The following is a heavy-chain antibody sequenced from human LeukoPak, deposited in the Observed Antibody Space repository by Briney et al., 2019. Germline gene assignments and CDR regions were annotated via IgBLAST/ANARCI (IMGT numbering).Heavy chain of an antibody. Sequence: KTSETLSLTCSVSGDSIRSHYCAWIRQPPGKGLEWIGHIYNSATTDYNPSFKSRVTISLDTPKKQFSLKMTSVTALDSAVYYCARGGEGYNDDAFEVWGLGTAVTVSS. CDR1: GDSIRSHY. J-gene: IGHJ3*01. V-gene: IGHV4-59*11. D-gene: IGHD5-24*01. CDR3: ARGGEGYNDDAFEV. CDR2: IYNSATT.